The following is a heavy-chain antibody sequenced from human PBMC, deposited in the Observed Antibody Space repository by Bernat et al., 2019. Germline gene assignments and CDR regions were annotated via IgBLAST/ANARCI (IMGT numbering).Heavy chain of an antibody. D-gene: IGHD5-24*01. CDR3: ARQKLGGYNSWGINYYDY. Sequence: QLQLQESGPGLVKPSETLSLTCTVSGGSISSSSYYWGWIRQPPGKGLEWIGSIYYSGSTYYNPSLKSRVTISVDTSKNQFSLKLSSVTAADTAVYYCARQKLGGYNSWGINYYDYWGQGTLVTVSS. CDR2: IYYSGST. J-gene: IGHJ4*02. CDR1: GGSISSSSYY. V-gene: IGHV4-39*01.